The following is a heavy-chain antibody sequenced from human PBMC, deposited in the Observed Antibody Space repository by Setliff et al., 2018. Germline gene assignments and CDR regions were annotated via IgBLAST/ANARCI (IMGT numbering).Heavy chain of an antibody. CDR3: ARASDCSGGSCYSVWAY. CDR1: GYTFISYG. J-gene: IGHJ4*02. Sequence: SVKVSCKTSGYTFISYGISWVRQAPGQGLEWMGGIIPIFGTANYAQKFQGRVTITADESTSTAYMELSSLRSEDTAVYYCARASDCSGGSCYSVWAYWGQGTLVTVSS. V-gene: IGHV1-69*13. CDR2: IIPIFGTA. D-gene: IGHD2-15*01.